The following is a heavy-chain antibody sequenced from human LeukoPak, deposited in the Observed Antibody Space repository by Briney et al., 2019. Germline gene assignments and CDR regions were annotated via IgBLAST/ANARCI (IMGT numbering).Heavy chain of an antibody. V-gene: IGHV3-48*03. CDR2: ISSSGSTI. D-gene: IGHD3-9*01. Sequence: PGGSLRLSCAAPGFTFSSYEMNWVRQARGKGLEWVSYISSSGSTIYYADSVKGRFTISRDNAKNSLHLQMNSLRAEDTAVYYCARDPPNYDILTGYYKNYFDYWGQGTLVAVSS. J-gene: IGHJ4*02. CDR1: GFTFSSYE. CDR3: ARDPPNYDILTGYYKNYFDY.